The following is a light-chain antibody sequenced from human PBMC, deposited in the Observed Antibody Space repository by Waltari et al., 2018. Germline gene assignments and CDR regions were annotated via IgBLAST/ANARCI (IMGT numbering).Light chain of an antibody. J-gene: IGKJ1*01. CDR3: QQYNSFPWT. Sequence: IQMTQSPSTLSASAGDRVVITCRASQSVNTWLAWYQQRPGKAPNLLSYRASSLQSGVPSRFSGRGSGTEFTLTINSLQPDDFASYYCQQYNSFPWTFGQGTKVEIK. CDR1: QSVNTW. V-gene: IGKV1-5*03. CDR2: RAS.